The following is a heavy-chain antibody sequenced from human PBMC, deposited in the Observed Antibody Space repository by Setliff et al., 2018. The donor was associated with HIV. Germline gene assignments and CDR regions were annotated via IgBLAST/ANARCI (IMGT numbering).Heavy chain of an antibody. D-gene: IGHD6-13*01. V-gene: IGHV4-59*11. Sequence: SETLSLTCTVSGGSISSHYWSWIRQPPGKGLEWIGYIYYSGSPNYNPSLKSRVTISVDASRNQFSLNLTSVTAADTAVYYCARDHIAAPGMGFDPWGRGTLVTVSS. CDR3: ARDHIAAPGMGFDP. J-gene: IGHJ5*02. CDR2: IYYSGSP. CDR1: GGSISSHY.